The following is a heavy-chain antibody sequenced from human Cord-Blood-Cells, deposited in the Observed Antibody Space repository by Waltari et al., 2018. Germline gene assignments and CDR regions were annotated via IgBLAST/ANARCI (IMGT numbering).Heavy chain of an antibody. Sequence: VQLQEPGPALAKPPQTLSLTCSVSGGLISRGGYYLSRIRHHPGKGMEWIGYIYYSGSTYYNPSLRSRVTISVDASKNQFSRKLGAVTAADTAVYYCARAKRDYYGSGSYYYWGQGTLVTVSS. CDR1: GGLISRGGYY. CDR3: ARAKRDYYGSGSYYY. J-gene: IGHJ4*02. V-gene: IGHV4-31*03. CDR2: IYYSGST. D-gene: IGHD3-10*01.